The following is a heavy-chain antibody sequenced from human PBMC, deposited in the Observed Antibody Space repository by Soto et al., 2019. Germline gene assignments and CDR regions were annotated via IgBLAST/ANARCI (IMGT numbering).Heavy chain of an antibody. D-gene: IGHD3-10*01. CDR1: GYTFTSYG. V-gene: IGHV1-18*01. CDR2: ISAYNGNT. J-gene: IGHJ4*02. Sequence: QVQLVQSGAEVKKPGASVKVSCKASGYTFTSYGISWVRQAPGQGLEWMGWISAYNGNTNYAQKLQGRVTMTTDTSTSTAYMELRSLRSDDTAVYYCARIEDGYYYGSGNLFLDYWGQGTLVTVSS. CDR3: ARIEDGYYYGSGNLFLDY.